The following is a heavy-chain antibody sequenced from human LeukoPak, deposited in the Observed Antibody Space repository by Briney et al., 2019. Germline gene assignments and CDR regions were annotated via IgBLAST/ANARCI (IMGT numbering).Heavy chain of an antibody. CDR1: GGTFSSYA. J-gene: IGHJ5*02. D-gene: IGHD6-6*01. CDR3: ARDRADSSSSNNWFDP. Sequence: SVKVSCKASGGTFSSYAISWVRQAPGQGLEWMGGIIPIFGTANYAQKFQGRVTITADESTSTAYMELSSLRSEDTAVDYCARDRADSSSSNNWFDPWGQGTLVTVSS. V-gene: IGHV1-69*13. CDR2: IIPIFGTA.